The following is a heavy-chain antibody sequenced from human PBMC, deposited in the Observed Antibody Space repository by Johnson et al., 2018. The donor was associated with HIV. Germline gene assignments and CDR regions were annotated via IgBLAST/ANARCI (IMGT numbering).Heavy chain of an antibody. CDR2: MSYDGSNK. D-gene: IGHD3-10*01. CDR1: GFTFSSYA. CDR3: AKDLFYGSGSWGAFDI. Sequence: VQLVESGGGLVKPGMSLRVSCAASGFTFSSYAMHWVRQAPGRGLEWVAIMSYDGSNKYYADSVKGRFTISRDNSKNTLYLQMNSLRAEDTAVYYCAKDLFYGSGSWGAFDIWGQGTMVTVAS. V-gene: IGHV3-30*04. J-gene: IGHJ3*02.